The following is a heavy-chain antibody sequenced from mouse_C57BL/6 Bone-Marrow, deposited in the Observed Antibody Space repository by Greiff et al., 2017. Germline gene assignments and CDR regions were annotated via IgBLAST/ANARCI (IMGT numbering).Heavy chain of an antibody. V-gene: IGHV5-6*01. J-gene: IGHJ3*01. CDR3: ARPIEGNWGVSY. D-gene: IGHD4-1*01. CDR2: ISSGGSYT. CDR1: GFTFSSYG. Sequence: EVQVVESGGDLVKPGGSLKLSCAASGFTFSSYGMSWVRQTPDKRLEWVATISSGGSYTYYPDSVKGRFTISRDNAKNTLYLQMSSLKYEETAMYYWARPIEGNWGVSYWGPGTLVTVSA.